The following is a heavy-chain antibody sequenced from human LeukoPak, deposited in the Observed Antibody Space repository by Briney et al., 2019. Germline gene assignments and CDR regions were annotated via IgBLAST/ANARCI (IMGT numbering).Heavy chain of an antibody. J-gene: IGHJ4*02. CDR2: IKSKTDGGTT. CDR3: TTPGSSSGWYGGRYFDY. CDR1: GFTFSKYS. Sequence: GGSLRLSCAASGFTFSKYSMDWVRQAPGKGLEWVGRIKSKTDGGTTDYAAPVKGRFTISRDDSKNTLYLQMNSLKTEDTAVYYCTTPGSSSGWYGGRYFDYWGQGTLVTVSS. V-gene: IGHV3-15*01. D-gene: IGHD6-19*01.